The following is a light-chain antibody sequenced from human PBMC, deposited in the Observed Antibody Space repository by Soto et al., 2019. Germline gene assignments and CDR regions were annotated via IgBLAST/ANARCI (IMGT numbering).Light chain of an antibody. V-gene: IGKV3-11*01. CDR2: DAS. CDR1: QSVSSY. CDR3: QQRSNWPPKLT. J-gene: IGKJ4*01. Sequence: EIVLTQSPATLSLSPGERATLSCRASQSVSSYLAWYQQKPGQAPRLLIYDASNRATGIPARFSGSGSGTGFNFTISSLEPEDFAVYYCQQRSNWPPKLTFGGGTKVEIK.